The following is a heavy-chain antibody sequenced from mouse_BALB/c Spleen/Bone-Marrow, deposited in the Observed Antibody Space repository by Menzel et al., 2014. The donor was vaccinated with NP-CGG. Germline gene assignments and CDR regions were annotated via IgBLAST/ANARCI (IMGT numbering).Heavy chain of an antibody. D-gene: IGHD2-1*01. V-gene: IGHV1S41*01. Sequence: DLVKPGASVKLSCKASGYTFTSYWINWIKQRPGQGLEWIGRIAPGSGSTYYNEMFKGKATLTVDTSSSTAYIQLSSLSSDDPAVYFCAREDMGYGHYDWFAYWGQGTLVTVSA. CDR3: AREDMGYGHYDWFAY. CDR1: GYTFTSYW. J-gene: IGHJ3*01. CDR2: IAPGSGST.